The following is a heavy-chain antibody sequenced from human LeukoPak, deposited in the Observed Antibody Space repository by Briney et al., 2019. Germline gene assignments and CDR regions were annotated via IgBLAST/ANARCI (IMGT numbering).Heavy chain of an antibody. CDR1: GGSISSYY. CDR2: IYYSGST. Sequence: NPSETLSLTCTVSGGSISSYYWSWIRQPPGKGLEWIGYIYYSGSTNYNPSLKSRVTISVDTSKNQFSLKLSSVTAADTAVYYCARGGFYSSGWYIFDYWGQGTLVTVSS. J-gene: IGHJ4*02. CDR3: ARGGFYSSGWYIFDY. V-gene: IGHV4-59*01. D-gene: IGHD6-19*01.